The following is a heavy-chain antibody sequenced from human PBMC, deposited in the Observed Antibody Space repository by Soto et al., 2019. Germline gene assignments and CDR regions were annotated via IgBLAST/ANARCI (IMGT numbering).Heavy chain of an antibody. CDR2: INAGNGNT. D-gene: IGHD3-10*01. Sequence: ASVKVSCKASGYTFTSYAMHWVRQAPGQRLEWMGWINAGNGNTKYSQKFQGRVTITRDTSASTAYMELSSLRSEDTAVYYCARDGSITMVRGVMEWFDPWGQGTLVTVSS. J-gene: IGHJ5*02. CDR3: ARDGSITMVRGVMEWFDP. V-gene: IGHV1-3*01. CDR1: GYTFTSYA.